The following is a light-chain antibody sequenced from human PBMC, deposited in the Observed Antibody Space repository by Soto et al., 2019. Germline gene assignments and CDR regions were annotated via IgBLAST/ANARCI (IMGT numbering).Light chain of an antibody. CDR3: ISFTSNRIYV. CDR2: GVT. Sequence: QSVLTQPTSVSGSPGQSITISCTGNHNDIGTYDYVSWYQQHPGRAPRLLIHGVTTRPSGISGRFSASKSGLTASLTISGLQPEDEADYYFISFTSNRIYVFGPGTKVTVL. CDR1: HNDIGTYDY. V-gene: IGLV2-14*03. J-gene: IGLJ1*01.